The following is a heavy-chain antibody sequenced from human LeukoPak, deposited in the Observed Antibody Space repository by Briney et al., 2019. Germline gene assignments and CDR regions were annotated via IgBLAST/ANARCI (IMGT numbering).Heavy chain of an antibody. V-gene: IGHV4-59*01. Sequence: SETLSLTCTVSGDSIGSYFWSWIRQSPGKGLEWIGYVYDRGGTNYNPSLKSRAIISADTSKNQFSLKVTSVTAADTAVYYCARASDSGDWHLGYWGQGTLVTVSS. CDR1: GDSIGSYF. CDR2: VYDRGGT. D-gene: IGHD2-21*02. J-gene: IGHJ4*02. CDR3: ARASDSGDWHLGY.